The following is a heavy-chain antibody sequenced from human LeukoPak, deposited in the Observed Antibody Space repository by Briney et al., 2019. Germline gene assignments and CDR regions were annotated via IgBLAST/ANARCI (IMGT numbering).Heavy chain of an antibody. CDR1: GYNFTNNA. D-gene: IGHD5-18*01. Sequence: GASVKVSCKTSGYNFTNNAINWVRQAPGQGLEWMGWINANTGNPSYAQGFFTGRYVFSLDTPASTAYLQINGLKADDTAVYYCGRDPKLGIRGYTYGYIDHWGQGTLLTVAS. V-gene: IGHV7-4-1*02. CDR2: INANTGNP. J-gene: IGHJ4*02. CDR3: GRDPKLGIRGYTYGYIDH.